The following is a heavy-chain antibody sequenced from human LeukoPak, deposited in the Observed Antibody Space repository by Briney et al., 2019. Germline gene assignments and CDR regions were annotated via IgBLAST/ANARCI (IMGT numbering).Heavy chain of an antibody. D-gene: IGHD2-21*02. Sequence: SGTLSLTCAVSGGSISSSNWWSWVRQPPGKGLEWIGEIYHSGSTNYNPSLKSRVTISVDTSKNQFSLKLSSVTAADTAVYYCAREGYCGGDCYGAGSSDYWGQGTLVTVSS. CDR3: AREGYCGGDCYGAGSSDY. CDR2: IYHSGST. V-gene: IGHV4-4*02. CDR1: GGSISSSNW. J-gene: IGHJ4*02.